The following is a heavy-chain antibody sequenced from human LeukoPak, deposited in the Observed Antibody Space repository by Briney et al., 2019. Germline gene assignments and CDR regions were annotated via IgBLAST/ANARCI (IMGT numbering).Heavy chain of an antibody. CDR3: ARERWDSSGSSDAFDI. CDR1: GGSISSSSYY. D-gene: IGHD3-22*01. V-gene: IGHV4-61*01. CDR2: IYYSGST. J-gene: IGHJ3*02. Sequence: PSETLSLTCTVSGGSISSSSYYWGWIRQPPGKGLEWIGYIYYSGSTNYNPSLKSRVTISVDTSKNQFSLKLSSVTAADTAVYYCARERWDSSGSSDAFDIWGQGTMVTVSS.